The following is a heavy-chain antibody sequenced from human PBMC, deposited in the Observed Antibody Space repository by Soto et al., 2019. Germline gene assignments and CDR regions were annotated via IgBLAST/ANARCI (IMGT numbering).Heavy chain of an antibody. V-gene: IGHV1-3*05. CDR1: GYAFSSYA. Sequence: QVQLVQSGAEEKKPGASVKVSCKASGYAFSSYAMHWVRQAPGQRLEWMGWINIGSGNTEYSQNFQDRITITRDTSASTVYMELSSLTSEETAVYYCARDGGDCGYRLIYYDYVGMDVWGQGTTVSVSS. CDR3: ARDGGDCGYRLIYYDYVGMDV. D-gene: IGHD2-21*02. CDR2: INIGSGNT. J-gene: IGHJ6*02.